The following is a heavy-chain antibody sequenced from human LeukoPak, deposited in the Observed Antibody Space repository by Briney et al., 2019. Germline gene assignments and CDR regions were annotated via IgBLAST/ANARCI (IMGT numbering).Heavy chain of an antibody. CDR3: TRDLMDYDVSTGLHHYYMDV. CDR1: GFTFSTYA. D-gene: IGHD3-9*01. V-gene: IGHV3-23*01. J-gene: IGHJ6*02. Sequence: GGSLRLSCAASGFTFSTYAMSWVRQAPGKGLEWVSLISGVGDTTYYADSVRGRFTISRDNAKNTLYLQMNTLRVEDTAVYYCTRDLMDYDVSTGLHHYYMDVWGQGTTVTVSS. CDR2: ISGVGDTT.